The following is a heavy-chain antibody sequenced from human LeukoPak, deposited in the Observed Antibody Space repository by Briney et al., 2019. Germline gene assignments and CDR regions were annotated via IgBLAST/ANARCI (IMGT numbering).Heavy chain of an antibody. V-gene: IGHV4-4*01. Sequence: GSLRLSCAASGFTFISYGMSWVRQPPGKGLEWIGEIHHSAGTNYNPSLRSRVTMSIDKSQDQFYLHLQSVAAADTAMYFCAKDLGSNPGYWGQGTLVTVSS. CDR2: IHHSAGT. J-gene: IGHJ4*02. CDR1: GFTFISYGM. D-gene: IGHD4-23*01. CDR3: AKDLGSNPGY.